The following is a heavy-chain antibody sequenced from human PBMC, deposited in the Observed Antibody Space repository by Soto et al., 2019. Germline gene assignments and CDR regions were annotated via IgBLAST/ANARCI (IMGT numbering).Heavy chain of an antibody. Sequence: QVQLVESGGGVVQPGRSLKLSCEVSGFTFSSHAMHWVRQAPGKGLQWVGLIWPDGRNTKYADPVRGRFTISRDNSNNTMNLQMNSLRADDTGIYYCAREMHLAPGNYPNYWGQGTLVTVSS. J-gene: IGHJ4*02. CDR1: GFTFSSHA. V-gene: IGHV3-33*01. CDR3: AREMHLAPGNYPNY. D-gene: IGHD3-22*01. CDR2: IWPDGRNT.